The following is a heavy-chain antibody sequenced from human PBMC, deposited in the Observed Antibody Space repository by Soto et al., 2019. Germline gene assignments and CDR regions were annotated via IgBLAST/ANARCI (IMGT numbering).Heavy chain of an antibody. CDR2: IYYSGST. CDR3: ARHQGKYSSSWYLYNWFDP. Sequence: SETLSLTCTVSGVSISSYYWSWIRQPPRKGLEWIGYIYYSGSTNYNPSLKSRVTISVDTSKNQFSLKLSSVTAADTAVYYCARHQGKYSSSWYLYNWFDPWGQGTLVTVSS. CDR1: GVSISSYY. D-gene: IGHD6-13*01. V-gene: IGHV4-59*08. J-gene: IGHJ5*02.